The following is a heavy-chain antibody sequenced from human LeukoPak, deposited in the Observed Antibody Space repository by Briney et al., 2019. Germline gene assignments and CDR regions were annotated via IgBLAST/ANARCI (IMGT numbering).Heavy chain of an antibody. CDR3: ATFFGVIDDPLDY. CDR2: ISHSGTT. Sequence: SETLSLTCAVSGYSISSSYYWGWIRQPPGQGLEWIGTISHSGTTFYNSSLQTRGTISLDTSRNRLSLNLTSATAADTAIYYCATFFGVIDDPLDYWGHGTLVTVSA. V-gene: IGHV4-38-2*01. D-gene: IGHD3-3*01. J-gene: IGHJ4*01. CDR1: GYSISSSYY.